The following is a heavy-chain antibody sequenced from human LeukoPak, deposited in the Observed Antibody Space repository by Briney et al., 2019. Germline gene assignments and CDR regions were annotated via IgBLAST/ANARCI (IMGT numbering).Heavy chain of an antibody. CDR3: AKDNKASAELGP. D-gene: IGHD7-27*01. V-gene: IGHV3-7*01. CDR2: IKQDGSEK. Sequence: GGSLRLSCAASGFTFSTSWMSWVRQAPGKGLEWVANIKQDGSEKYYVDSVKGRFTISRDNSKNTLYLQMNSLRAEDTAVYYCAKDNKASAELGPWGQGTLVTVSS. CDR1: GFTFSTSW. J-gene: IGHJ5*02.